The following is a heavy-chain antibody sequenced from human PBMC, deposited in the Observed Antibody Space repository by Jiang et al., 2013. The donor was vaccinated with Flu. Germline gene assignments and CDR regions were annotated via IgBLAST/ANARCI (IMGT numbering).Heavy chain of an antibody. CDR2: TYYRSKWYY. J-gene: IGHJ4*02. V-gene: IGHV6-1*01. CDR1: GDSVSSNSAA. CDR3: ARGIAEGGGGLDY. D-gene: IGHD6-13*01. Sequence: QTLSLTCAISGDSVSSNSAAWTWIRQSPSRGLEWLGRTYYRSKWYYDYAISVKSRITINPDTSKNQFSLQLSSVTPEDTAVYYCARGIAEGGGGLDYWGQGTLVTVSS.